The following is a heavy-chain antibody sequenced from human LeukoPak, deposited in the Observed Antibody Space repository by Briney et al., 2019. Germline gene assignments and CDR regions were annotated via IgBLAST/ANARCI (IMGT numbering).Heavy chain of an antibody. CDR3: ATSGYSVNFDY. V-gene: IGHV3-48*04. J-gene: IGHJ4*02. CDR2: ISSSGSTI. Sequence: GGSLRLSCAAPGFTFSSYSMNWVRQAPGKGLEWVSYISSSGSTIYYADSVKGRFTISRDNAKNSLYLQMNSLRAEDTAVYYCATSGYSVNFDYWGQGTLVTVSS. CDR1: GFTFSSYS. D-gene: IGHD5-18*01.